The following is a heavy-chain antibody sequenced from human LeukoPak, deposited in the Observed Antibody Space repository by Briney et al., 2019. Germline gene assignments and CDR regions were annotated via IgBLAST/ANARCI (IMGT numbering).Heavy chain of an antibody. V-gene: IGHV4-59*01. CDR1: GGPISSYY. CDR3: ARELDYGDYASYFDY. Sequence: SETLSLTCTVSGGPISSYYWSWIRQPPGKGLEWIGYIYYSGSTNYNPSLKSRVTISVDTSKNQFSLKLSSVTAADTAVYYCARELDYGDYASYFDYWGQGTLVTVSS. D-gene: IGHD4-17*01. CDR2: IYYSGST. J-gene: IGHJ4*02.